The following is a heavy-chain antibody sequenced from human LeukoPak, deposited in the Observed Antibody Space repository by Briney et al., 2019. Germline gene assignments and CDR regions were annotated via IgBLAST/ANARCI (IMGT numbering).Heavy chain of an antibody. CDR3: AKNIGGFDY. Sequence: GGTLRLSCAASGFSFSSYGMSWVRQAPGEGLQWVSGFSASDDSRYYADSVKGRFTISRDNSKNTLYLQMNSLRAEDTAVYYCAKNIGGFDYWGQGTLVTVSS. J-gene: IGHJ4*02. CDR2: FSASDDSR. V-gene: IGHV3-23*01. CDR1: GFSFSSYG. D-gene: IGHD4-23*01.